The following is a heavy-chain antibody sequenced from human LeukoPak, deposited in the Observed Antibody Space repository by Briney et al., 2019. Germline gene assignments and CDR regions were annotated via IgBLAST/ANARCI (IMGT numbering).Heavy chain of an antibody. CDR2: MNPNSGNT. CDR1: GYTFTGYY. J-gene: IGHJ4*02. Sequence: GASVKVSCTASGYTFTGYYMHWVRQATGQGLEWMGWMNPNSGNTGYAQKFQGRVTITRNTSISTAYMELSSLRSEDTAVYYCARDVPCSGGSCYSIFDYWGQGTLVTVSS. V-gene: IGHV1-8*03. D-gene: IGHD2-15*01. CDR3: ARDVPCSGGSCYSIFDY.